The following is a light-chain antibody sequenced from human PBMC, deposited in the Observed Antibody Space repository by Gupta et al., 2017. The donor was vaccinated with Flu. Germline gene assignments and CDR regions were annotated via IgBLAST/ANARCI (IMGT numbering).Light chain of an antibody. J-gene: IGKJ2*01. CDR1: QSLLQSDGHDY. CDR2: LGS. V-gene: IGKV2-28*01. CDR3: MQFLQTPYT. Sequence: DIVMTQTPLSLPVHPGEPASISCMSTQSLLQSDGHDYLAWFLQKPGQSPRLLIYLGSSRAPGVPDRFSGSGSGTDFTLKLSRVEAEDVGVYYCMQFLQTPYTFGQGTKLDIK.